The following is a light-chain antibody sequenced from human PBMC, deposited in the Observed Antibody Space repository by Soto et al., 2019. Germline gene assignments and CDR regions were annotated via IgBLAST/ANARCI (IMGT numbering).Light chain of an antibody. Sequence: DIQVTQSPSTLSASVGDRVTITCRASQSISNWLAWYQQKPGKAPKVLIYKASSLESGVPSRFSGSGSGTEFTLTISRLQTEDFATYYCQQYGANSPWRFGQGTKVEIK. J-gene: IGKJ1*01. V-gene: IGKV1-5*03. CDR1: QSISNW. CDR3: QQYGANSPWR. CDR2: KAS.